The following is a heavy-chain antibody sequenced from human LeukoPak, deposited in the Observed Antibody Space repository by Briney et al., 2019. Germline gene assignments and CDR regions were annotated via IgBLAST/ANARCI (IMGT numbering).Heavy chain of an antibody. CDR1: GFTFSGSA. D-gene: IGHD5-18*01. Sequence: GGSLRLSCAASGFTFSGSAMHWVRQASGKGLEWVGRIRSKANSYATAYAASVKGRFTISRDNSKNTLYLQMNSLRAEDTAVYYCAKDIKEWIQLLGDFDYWGQGTLVTVSS. V-gene: IGHV3-73*01. CDR3: AKDIKEWIQLLGDFDY. J-gene: IGHJ4*02. CDR2: IRSKANSYAT.